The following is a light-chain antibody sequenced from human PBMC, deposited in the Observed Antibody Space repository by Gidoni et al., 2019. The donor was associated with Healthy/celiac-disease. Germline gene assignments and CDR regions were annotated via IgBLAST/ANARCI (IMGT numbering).Light chain of an antibody. Sequence: DIQMPQSPSSLSASVGDRVTITCRASPSISSYFNWYQQKPGKAPKLLIYAASSLQSGVPSRFSGSGSGTDFTLTISSLQPEDFATYYCQQSYSTPRTFGQGTKVEIK. J-gene: IGKJ1*01. CDR1: PSISSY. CDR3: QQSYSTPRT. CDR2: AAS. V-gene: IGKV1-39*01.